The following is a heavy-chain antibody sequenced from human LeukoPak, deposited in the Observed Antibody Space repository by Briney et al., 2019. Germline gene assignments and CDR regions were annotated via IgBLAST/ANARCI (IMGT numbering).Heavy chain of an antibody. CDR3: ALRDGDYYYYGMDV. CDR2: IYYSGST. D-gene: IGHD3-10*01. J-gene: IGHJ6*02. V-gene: IGHV4-30-4*01. Sequence: SQTLSLTCTVSGRCISSRDYYWSWIRQPPGKGLEWIGYIYYSGSTYYNPSLKSRVTISVDTSKNQFSLKLSSVTAADTAVYYCALRDGDYYYYGMDVWGQGTTVTVSS. CDR1: GRCISSRDYY.